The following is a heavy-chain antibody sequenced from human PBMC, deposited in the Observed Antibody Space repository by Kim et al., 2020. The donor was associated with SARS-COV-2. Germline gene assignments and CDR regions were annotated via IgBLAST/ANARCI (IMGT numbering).Heavy chain of an antibody. V-gene: IGHV3-33*06. D-gene: IGHD5-18*01. CDR2: IWYDGSNK. CDR3: AKDRRYSYGYDY. J-gene: IGHJ4*02. Sequence: GGSLRLSCAASGFTFSSYAMHWVRQAPGKGLEWVAVIWYDGSNKYYADSVKGRFTISRDNSKNTLYLQMNSLRAEDTAVYYCAKDRRYSYGYDYWGQGTLVTVSS. CDR1: GFTFSSYA.